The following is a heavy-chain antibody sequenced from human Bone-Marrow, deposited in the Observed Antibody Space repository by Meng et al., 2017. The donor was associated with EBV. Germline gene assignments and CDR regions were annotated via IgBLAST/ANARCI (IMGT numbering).Heavy chain of an antibody. CDR2: IKSKTDGGTT. J-gene: IGHJ4*02. V-gene: IGHV3-15*01. CDR1: GFTFSYAW. CDR3: TTDRVVPAIRGY. D-gene: IGHD2-21*02. Sequence: DVQLXXXXXGLVXPXXXLSLXXXASGFTFSYAWMSWVRQGPGKGLEWVGRIKSKTDGGTTDYAAPVKGRFTISRDDSKNTLYLQMNSLKTEDTAVYYCTTDRVVPAIRGYWGQGTLVTVSS.